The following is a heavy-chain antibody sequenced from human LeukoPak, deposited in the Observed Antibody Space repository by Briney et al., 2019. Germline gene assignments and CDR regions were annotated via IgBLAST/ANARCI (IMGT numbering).Heavy chain of an antibody. CDR3: AKVYCSSASCYGVYYGMDV. V-gene: IGHV3-7*03. CDR1: GFTFSSYW. D-gene: IGHD2-2*01. CDR2: IKQDGSEK. Sequence: GGSLRLSCAASGFTFSSYWMSWVRQAPGKGLEWVANIKQDGSEKYYVDSVKGRFTISRDNAKSSIYLQMNSLRAEDTAVYYCAKVYCSSASCYGVYYGMDVWGQGTTVTVSS. J-gene: IGHJ6*02.